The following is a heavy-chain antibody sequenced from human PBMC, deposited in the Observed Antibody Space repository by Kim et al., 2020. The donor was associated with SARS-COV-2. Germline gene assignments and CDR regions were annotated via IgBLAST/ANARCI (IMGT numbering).Heavy chain of an antibody. J-gene: IGHJ4*02. CDR3: ARGWVQQLVEDY. Sequence: DDAVSVKSRITINPDTSKNQFSLQLNSVTPEDTAVYYCARGWVQQLVEDYWGQGTLVTVSS. V-gene: IGHV6-1*01. D-gene: IGHD6-13*01.